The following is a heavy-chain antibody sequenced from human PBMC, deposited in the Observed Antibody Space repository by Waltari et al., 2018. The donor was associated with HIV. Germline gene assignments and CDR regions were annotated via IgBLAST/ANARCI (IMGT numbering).Heavy chain of an antibody. Sequence: EVQLVVFGGGLVKPGGSMRLFWVVSGFALSGNTMNWVRQAPGKGLEWVSSISSSGTYIYYVDSVQGRFTISRDNAKNSLYLQMNSLRVEDTAIYYCAKVDTHGYLPYNWGQGTLVTVSS. D-gene: IGHD5-12*01. CDR3: AKVDTHGYLPYN. J-gene: IGHJ4*02. V-gene: IGHV3-21*01. CDR2: ISSSGTYI. CDR1: GFALSGNT.